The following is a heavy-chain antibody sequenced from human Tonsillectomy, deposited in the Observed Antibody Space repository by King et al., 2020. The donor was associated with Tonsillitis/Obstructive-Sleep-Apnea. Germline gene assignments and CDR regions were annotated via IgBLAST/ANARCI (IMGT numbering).Heavy chain of an antibody. V-gene: IGHV5-10-1*01. J-gene: IGHJ3*02. CDR1: GYSFASYW. CDR2: IDPSDSYA. Sequence: LQLVQSGAEVKEPGESLGISCKGSGYSFASYWINWVRQMPGKGLEWMGKIDPSDSYANYSPSFQGHVTFSVDKSISTAHLQWSSLRASDNAMYYGARGGIGYDFAFDIWGQGTMVTVSS. D-gene: IGHD5-12*01. CDR3: ARGGIGYDFAFDI.